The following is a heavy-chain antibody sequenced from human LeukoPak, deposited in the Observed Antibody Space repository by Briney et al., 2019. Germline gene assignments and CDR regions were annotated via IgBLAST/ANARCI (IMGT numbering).Heavy chain of an antibody. CDR2: ISGDGGST. J-gene: IGHJ3*02. CDR1: GFTFDDYA. D-gene: IGHD3-22*01. Sequence: GGSLRLSCAASGFTFDDYAMHWVRHAPGKGLEWASLISGDGGSTYYADSVKGRFTISRDNSKNSLYLQMNSLRTEDTALYYCAKDSSLYYYDSSGYSHAFDIWGQGTMVTVSS. CDR3: AKDSSLYYYDSSGYSHAFDI. V-gene: IGHV3-43*02.